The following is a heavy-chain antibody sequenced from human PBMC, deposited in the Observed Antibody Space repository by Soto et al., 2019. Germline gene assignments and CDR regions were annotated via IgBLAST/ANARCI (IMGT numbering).Heavy chain of an antibody. V-gene: IGHV4-34*01. J-gene: IGHJ4*02. Sequence: PSETLSLTCAVYGGSFSGYYWSWIRQPPGKGLEWIGEINHSGSTNYNPSLKSRVTISVDTSKNQFSLKLSSVTAADTAVYYCASGGVVVPAAPPIANYFDYWGQGTLVTVSS. CDR1: GGSFSGYY. CDR2: INHSGST. D-gene: IGHD2-2*01. CDR3: ASGGVVVPAAPPIANYFDY.